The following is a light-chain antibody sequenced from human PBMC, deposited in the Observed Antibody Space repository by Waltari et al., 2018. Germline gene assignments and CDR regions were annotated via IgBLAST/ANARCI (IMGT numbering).Light chain of an antibody. V-gene: IGLV1-40*01. Sequence: QSGLTHPPSVSGPPGHPVPIPSTGISANIGAASDVHCYQLLPGTAPNLLIYWDSNRPSGVPDRCSGSKSGTSASLAITGRQAEDEADYYCQSYDSSLSASVFGGGTKLTVL. CDR1: SANIGAASD. CDR2: WDS. J-gene: IGLJ2*01. CDR3: QSYDSSLSASV.